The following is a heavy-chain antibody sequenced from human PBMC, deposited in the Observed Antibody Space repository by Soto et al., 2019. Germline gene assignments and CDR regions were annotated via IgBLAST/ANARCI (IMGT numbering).Heavy chain of an antibody. V-gene: IGHV4-61*01. CDR1: GGSVSSGSYY. CDR3: ARVIIKQQHAFDP. CDR2: IYYSGST. J-gene: IGHJ5*02. D-gene: IGHD6-13*01. Sequence: PSETLSLTCTVSGGSVSSGSYYWSWIRQPPGKGLEWIGYIYYSGSTNYNPSLKSRVTISVDTSKNQFSLKLSSVTAADMAVYYCARVIIKQQHAFDPWGQGTLVTVSS.